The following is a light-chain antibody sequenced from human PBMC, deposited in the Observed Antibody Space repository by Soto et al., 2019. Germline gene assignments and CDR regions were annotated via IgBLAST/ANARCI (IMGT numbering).Light chain of an antibody. J-gene: IGKJ4*01. CDR2: AAS. Sequence: EIVLTQSPGTLSLSPGERATLSCRASQSVSSSFLAWYQQRPGQAPRLLIYAASNTAPGIPDRFSGSGSGTDFTLTISSLQSEDFAVYYCQQYNSLPLTFGGGTKVDIK. V-gene: IGKV3-20*01. CDR3: QQYNSLPLT. CDR1: QSVSSSF.